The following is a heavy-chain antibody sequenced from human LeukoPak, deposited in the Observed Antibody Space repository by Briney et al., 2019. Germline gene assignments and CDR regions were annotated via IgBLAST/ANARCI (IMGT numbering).Heavy chain of an antibody. CDR2: MNPNSGNT. J-gene: IGHJ4*02. Sequence: ASVKVSSKASGYTFTSYDINWVRQATGQGLEWMGWMNPNSGNTGYAQKFQGRVTMTRNTSISTAYMELSSLRSEDTAVYYCARWGTWELRDDYWGQGTLVTVSS. V-gene: IGHV1-8*01. CDR3: ARWGTWELRDDY. CDR1: GYTFTSYD. D-gene: IGHD1-26*01.